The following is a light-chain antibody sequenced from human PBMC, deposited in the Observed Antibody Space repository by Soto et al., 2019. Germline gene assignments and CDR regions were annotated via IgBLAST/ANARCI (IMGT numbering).Light chain of an antibody. CDR2: LGS. CDR1: QSLLHSNGYNY. J-gene: IGKJ1*01. Sequence: DIVVTQSPLSLPFTPGEPASISCRSSQSLLHSNGYNYLDWYLQKPGQSPQLLIHLGSIRASGVPDRFSVSGSGTDFTLKISRVEAGDVGVYYCMQALQTPWTFGQGTRVEIK. CDR3: MQALQTPWT. V-gene: IGKV2-28*01.